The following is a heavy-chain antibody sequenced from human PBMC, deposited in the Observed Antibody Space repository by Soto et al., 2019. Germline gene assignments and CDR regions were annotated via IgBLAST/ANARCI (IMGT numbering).Heavy chain of an antibody. CDR3: ARRTNGYFGY. CDR2: ILSDYNT. Sequence: EVQLLESGGGLVQPGGSLTLSCAAAGFTCIDYTMSWVRQAPGKVLECISVILSDYNTYYAGSVRGRFTISRDNSKNTLYLEMNSLRAEDTAVYYCARRTNGYFGYWGQGALVTVSS. J-gene: IGHJ4*02. V-gene: IGHV3-23*03. CDR1: GFTCIDYT. D-gene: IGHD2-8*01.